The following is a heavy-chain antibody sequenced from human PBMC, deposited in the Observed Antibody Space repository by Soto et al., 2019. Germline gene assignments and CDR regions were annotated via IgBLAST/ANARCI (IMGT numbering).Heavy chain of an antibody. CDR3: AGDPYSSSWLSMDV. Sequence: GGSLRLSCAASGFTFSSYSMNWVRQAPGKGLEWISYISGSSSTIYYADSVKGRFTISRDNARNSLYLQMNSLRDEDTVVYYCAGDPYSSSWLSMDVWGQGTTVTVPS. CDR2: ISGSSSTI. CDR1: GFTFSSYS. D-gene: IGHD6-13*01. J-gene: IGHJ6*02. V-gene: IGHV3-48*02.